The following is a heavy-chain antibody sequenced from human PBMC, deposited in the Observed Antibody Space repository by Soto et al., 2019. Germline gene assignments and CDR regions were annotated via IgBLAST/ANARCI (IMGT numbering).Heavy chain of an antibody. V-gene: IGHV3-21*01. D-gene: IGHD3-22*01. J-gene: IGHJ3*02. Sequence: GGSLRLSCAVSGFTFNSYSMNWVRQAPGKGLEWVSSISSFSNYMYYTDSVKGRFTISRDNARNSLYLQMNSLRAEDTAVYYCARVTYYYDSSGSWAYDAFDIWGQGTMVTVS. CDR1: GFTFNSYS. CDR3: ARVTYYYDSSGSWAYDAFDI. CDR2: ISSFSNYM.